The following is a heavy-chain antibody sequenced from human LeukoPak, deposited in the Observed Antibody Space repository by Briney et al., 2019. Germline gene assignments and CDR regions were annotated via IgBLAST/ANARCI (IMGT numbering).Heavy chain of an antibody. CDR2: ISNDGSNK. CDR1: GFTFSTYA. V-gene: IGHV3-30-3*02. D-gene: IGHD4-11*01. Sequence: PGGSLRLSCAASGFTFSTYAIHWVRQAPGKGLEWVAGISNDGSNKYYADSVKGRFTIPRDNPKNTVYLQMNSLRAEDTAVYYCAKDYSNTVPFDYWGQGTLVTVSS. CDR3: AKDYSNTVPFDY. J-gene: IGHJ4*02.